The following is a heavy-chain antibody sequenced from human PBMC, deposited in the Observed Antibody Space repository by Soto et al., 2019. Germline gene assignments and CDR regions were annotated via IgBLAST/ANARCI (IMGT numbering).Heavy chain of an antibody. CDR1: GFAFSDFP. CDR2: IGVNGGDI. J-gene: IGHJ4*02. Sequence: DVQLVESGGGLVQPGGSLRLSCAASGFAFSDFPMSWARQAPGKGLEWVSSIGVNGGDIHYADAVQGRFTVSRDDSKNTFYLQMDSLGAEDTATYYCASLGGSSTYYNGYWGRGTLVTVSS. CDR3: ASLGGSSTYYNGY. D-gene: IGHD3-10*01. V-gene: IGHV3-23*04.